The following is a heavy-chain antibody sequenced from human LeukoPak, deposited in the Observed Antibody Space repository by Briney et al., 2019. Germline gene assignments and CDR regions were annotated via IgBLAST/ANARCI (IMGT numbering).Heavy chain of an antibody. V-gene: IGHV1-8*01. Sequence: ASVKVSCKASGYTFTNYDINWVRQATGQGLEWMGWMNPNSGNTGYAQKFQGRVTITRNTSISTAYIELSSVRSEDTAVYYCARGRYYGSGSYYDPTWAFDIWGQGTMVTVSS. J-gene: IGHJ3*02. CDR2: MNPNSGNT. D-gene: IGHD3-10*01. CDR1: GYTFTNYD. CDR3: ARGRYYGSGSYYDPTWAFDI.